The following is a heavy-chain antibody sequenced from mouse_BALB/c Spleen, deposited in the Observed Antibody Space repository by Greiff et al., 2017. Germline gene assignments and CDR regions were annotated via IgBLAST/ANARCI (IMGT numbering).Heavy chain of an antibody. D-gene: IGHD2-1*01. Sequence: EVKVVESGGGLVQPGGSLKLSCAASGFTFSSYGMSWVRQTPDKRLELVATINSNGGSTYYPDSVKGRFTISRDNAKNTLYLQMSSLKSEDTAMYYCARDRDGNYPYFDVWGAGTTVTVSS. CDR1: GFTFSSYG. CDR2: INSNGGST. V-gene: IGHV5-6-3*01. CDR3: ARDRDGNYPYFDV. J-gene: IGHJ1*01.